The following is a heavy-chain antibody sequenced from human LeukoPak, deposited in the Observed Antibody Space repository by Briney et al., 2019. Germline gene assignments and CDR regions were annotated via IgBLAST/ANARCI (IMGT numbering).Heavy chain of an antibody. CDR2: VFTSGST. CDR3: XXXXILPGDYDFSXXXEFXXXDI. J-gene: IGHJ3*02. V-gene: IGHV4-61*02. Sequence: SQTLSLTCTVSGDSINSGNHYWNWIRQPAGKGLEWIGRVFTSGSTNYSPSLKSRVTVSLDKSKNHFSLRLSSVTAADTAVYFXXXXXILPGDYDFSXXXEFXXXDIXSQGTLVTVSS. CDR1: GDSINSGNHY. D-gene: IGHD3-3*01.